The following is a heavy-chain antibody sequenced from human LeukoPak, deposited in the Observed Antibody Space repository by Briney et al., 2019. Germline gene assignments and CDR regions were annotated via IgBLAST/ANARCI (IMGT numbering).Heavy chain of an antibody. Sequence: PGGSLRLSCAASGFTFSSYAMSWVRQAPGKGLEWVANIKEDGSEKYYVDSVMGRFTISRDNAKNSVYLQMNSLRAEDTAVYYCARGRFNYDSTGYSSFYYWGQGTLVTVSS. CDR2: IKEDGSEK. D-gene: IGHD3-22*01. CDR3: ARGRFNYDSTGYSSFYY. V-gene: IGHV3-7*01. J-gene: IGHJ4*02. CDR1: GFTFSSYA.